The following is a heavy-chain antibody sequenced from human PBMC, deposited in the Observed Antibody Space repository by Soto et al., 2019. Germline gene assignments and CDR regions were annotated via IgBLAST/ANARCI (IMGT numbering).Heavy chain of an antibody. Sequence: QVQLVESGGGVVQPGRSLRLACAASGFTFSNYAMHWVRQAPGKGLEWVAIISSDETNTYYANSLKGRFTISRDNSKNTLCVLMNSLRAEDTAVYYCVREDSNSSPYGHYYYYGMDVWCQGTTVTVSS. CDR2: ISSDETNT. CDR1: GFTFSNYA. V-gene: IGHV3-30-3*01. D-gene: IGHD6-6*01. J-gene: IGHJ6*02. CDR3: VREDSNSSPYGHYYYYGMDV.